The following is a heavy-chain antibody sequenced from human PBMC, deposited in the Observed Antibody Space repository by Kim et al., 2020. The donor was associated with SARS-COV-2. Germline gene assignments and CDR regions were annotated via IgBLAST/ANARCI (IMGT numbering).Heavy chain of an antibody. CDR1: GYTFTSYG. D-gene: IGHD5-12*01. CDR3: ARSQDIVAHEGWFDP. CDR2: ISAYNGNT. Sequence: ASVKVSCKASGYTFTSYGISWVRQAPGQGLEWMGWISAYNGNTNYAQKLQGRVTMTTDTSTSTAYMELRSLRSDDTAVYYCARSQDIVAHEGWFDPWGQGTLVTVSS. V-gene: IGHV1-18*01. J-gene: IGHJ5*02.